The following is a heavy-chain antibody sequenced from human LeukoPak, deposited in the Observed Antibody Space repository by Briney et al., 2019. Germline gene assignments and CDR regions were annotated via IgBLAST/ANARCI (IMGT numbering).Heavy chain of an antibody. CDR3: ARQGDVVVVPADY. CDR1: GDSITGYY. Sequence: SETLSLTCSVSGDSITGYYWGWIRQPPGKGLEWIGEINHSGSTNYNPSLKSRVTISVDTSKNQFSLKLSSVTAADTAMYYCARQGDVVVVPADYWGQGTLVTVSS. V-gene: IGHV4-34*01. J-gene: IGHJ4*02. CDR2: INHSGST. D-gene: IGHD2-2*01.